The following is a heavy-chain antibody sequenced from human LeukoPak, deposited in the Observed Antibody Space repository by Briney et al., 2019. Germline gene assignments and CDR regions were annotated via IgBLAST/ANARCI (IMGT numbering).Heavy chain of an antibody. CDR3: SRSWSLVVTPYY. D-gene: IGHD2-21*02. Sequence: SETLSLTCAVSGGAISSSIWWSWVRQPPGKGLEWIGEIYHSGSTNYNPSLTSRVTISVAKSKNKFSLTLSSVTAAHTARFYCSRSWSLVVTPYYWGQGTLVTVSS. CDR2: IYHSGST. V-gene: IGHV4-4*02. J-gene: IGHJ4*02. CDR1: GGAISSSIW.